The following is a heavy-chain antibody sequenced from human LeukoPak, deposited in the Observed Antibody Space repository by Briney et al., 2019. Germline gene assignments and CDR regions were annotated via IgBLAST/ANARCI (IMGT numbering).Heavy chain of an antibody. V-gene: IGHV1-46*01. D-gene: IGHD3-9*01. CDR3: ARSSAYYNESDM. CDR1: GYTFTSYH. CDR2: INPSGGST. J-gene: IGHJ3*02. Sequence: ASVKVSCKTFGYTFTSYHVHWVRQAPGQGLEWMGIINPSGGSTTYAQKFQGRLTMTSDTSTSTVYMELSSLRSEDTAVYYCARSSAYYNESDMWGQGTMVTVSS.